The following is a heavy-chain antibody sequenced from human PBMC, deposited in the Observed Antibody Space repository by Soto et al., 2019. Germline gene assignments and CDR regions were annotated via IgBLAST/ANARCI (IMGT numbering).Heavy chain of an antibody. CDR1: GDSISNLDYF. J-gene: IGHJ5*01. Sequence: TLSLTCSVSGDSISNLDYFWAWIRQPPGQALEYIGYIYKSATTYYNPSFESRVAISVDTSKSQFSLNVTSVTAADTTVYFCARGRYCLTGRCFPNWFDSWGQGALVTVSS. CDR3: ARGRYCLTGRCFPNWFDS. CDR2: IYKSATT. D-gene: IGHD7-27*01. V-gene: IGHV4-30-4*01.